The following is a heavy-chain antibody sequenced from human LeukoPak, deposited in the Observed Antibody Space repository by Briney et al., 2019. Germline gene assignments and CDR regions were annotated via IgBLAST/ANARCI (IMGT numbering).Heavy chain of an antibody. J-gene: IGHJ5*02. Sequence: GGSLRLSCAASGFTFSSYAMSWVRQAPGKGLEWVAVISYDGSSKYYADSVKGRFTISRDNSENTLYPQMSSLKTDDSAVYYCARNPAAWFGELSSWFDPWGQGTLVTVSS. V-gene: IGHV3-30-3*01. D-gene: IGHD3-10*01. CDR1: GFTFSSYA. CDR2: ISYDGSSK. CDR3: ARNPAAWFGELSSWFDP.